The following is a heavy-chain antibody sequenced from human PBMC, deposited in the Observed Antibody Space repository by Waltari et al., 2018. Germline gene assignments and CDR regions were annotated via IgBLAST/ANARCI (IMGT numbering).Heavy chain of an antibody. D-gene: IGHD6-19*01. V-gene: IGHV1-46*02. CDR2: INPIGGRT. CDR3: AVIHASGWELDS. J-gene: IGHJ4*02. Sequence: QVHLVQSGAEVKKPGASVEVSCKSPGHTPENYYMHWVRQAPGQGLEWVGIINPIGGRTNYARNLEGRVTLTRDTSTNTVYMHLVSLKSEDSAKYFCAVIHASGWELDSWGQGTLVTVSS. CDR1: GHTPENYY.